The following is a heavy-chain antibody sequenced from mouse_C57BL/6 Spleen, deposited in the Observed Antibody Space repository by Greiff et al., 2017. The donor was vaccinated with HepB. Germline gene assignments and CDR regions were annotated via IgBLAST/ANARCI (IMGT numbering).Heavy chain of an antibody. CDR2: IWSGGST. CDR3: ARPGSSYNYYAMDY. J-gene: IGHJ4*01. V-gene: IGHV2-2*01. CDR1: GFSLTSYG. D-gene: IGHD1-1*01. Sequence: VKLVESGPGLVQPSQSLSITCTVSGFSLTSYGVHWVRQSPGKGLEWLGVIWSGGSTDYNAAFISRLSISKDNSKSQVFFKMNSLQADDTAIYYCARPGSSYNYYAMDYWGQGTSVTVSS.